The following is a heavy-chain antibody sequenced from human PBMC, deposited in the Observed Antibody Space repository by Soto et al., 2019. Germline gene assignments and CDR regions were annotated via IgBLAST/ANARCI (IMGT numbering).Heavy chain of an antibody. Sequence: GESLKISCKGSGYSFTSYCISWVRQMPWKGLEWMGRIDPSDSYTNYSPSFQGHVTISADKSISTAYLQWSSLKASDTAMYYCARDLTVTTNYYYYGMDVWGPGTTLTVSS. V-gene: IGHV5-10-1*01. CDR2: IDPSDSYT. CDR1: GYSFTSYC. J-gene: IGHJ6*02. D-gene: IGHD4-17*01. CDR3: ARDLTVTTNYYYYGMDV.